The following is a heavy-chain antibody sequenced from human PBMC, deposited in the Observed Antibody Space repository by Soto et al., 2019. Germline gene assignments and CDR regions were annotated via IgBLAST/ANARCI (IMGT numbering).Heavy chain of an antibody. CDR1: GFPFSTYW. CDR2: INPDGNVG. D-gene: IGHD4-4*01. V-gene: IGHV3-7*03. J-gene: IGHJ4*02. Sequence: EVQLLGSGGGLVQPGGSLRLSCVGSGFPFSTYWMNWVRQAPGKGLEWVANINPDGNVGTYVDSVRGRFTTSRDNAKNSLYLQMKSLRADDTAVYFCAGWGGHDYNYWGQGIMVTVSS. CDR3: AGWGGHDYNY.